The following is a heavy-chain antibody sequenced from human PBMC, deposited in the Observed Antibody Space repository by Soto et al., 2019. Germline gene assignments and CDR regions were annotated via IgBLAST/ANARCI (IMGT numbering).Heavy chain of an antibody. Sequence: GSLRLSCAASGFTFSSYSMNWVRQAPGKGLEWVSSISSSSSYIYYADSVKGRFTISRDNAKNSLYLQMNSLRAEDTAVYYCARAGVMTTVTIAYYYGMDVWGQGTTVTVSS. CDR3: ARAGVMTTVTIAYYYGMDV. V-gene: IGHV3-21*01. J-gene: IGHJ6*02. CDR1: GFTFSSYS. CDR2: ISSSSSYI. D-gene: IGHD4-17*01.